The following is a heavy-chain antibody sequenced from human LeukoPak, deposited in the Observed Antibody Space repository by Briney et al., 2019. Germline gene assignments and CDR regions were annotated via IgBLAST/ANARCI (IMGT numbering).Heavy chain of an antibody. Sequence: SETLSLTCTVSGGSISSNSYYWGWIRQPPRKGLEWIGSIYYTGSTYYNPSLKSRVTISVDTSKNQFSLKLSSVTAADTAVYYCAREYSWYYFDYWGQGTLVTVSS. CDR2: IYYTGST. CDR1: GGSISSNSYY. D-gene: IGHD6-6*01. J-gene: IGHJ4*02. V-gene: IGHV4-39*01. CDR3: AREYSWYYFDY.